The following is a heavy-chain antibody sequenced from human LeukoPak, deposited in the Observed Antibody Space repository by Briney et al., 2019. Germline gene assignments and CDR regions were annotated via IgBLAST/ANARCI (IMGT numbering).Heavy chain of an antibody. CDR2: ISYDGRNE. CDR3: ARDSPSGSYYFVSGYFDY. J-gene: IGHJ4*02. CDR1: GFTFSSCP. V-gene: IGHV3-30*04. D-gene: IGHD1-26*01. Sequence: GGSLRLSCAASGFTFSSCPIHWVRQAPGKGLEWVAVISYDGRNEYYAESVKGRFTVSRDNSKNTLYLQMNSLRVEDTAVYYCARDSPSGSYYFVSGYFDYWGQGTLVTVSS.